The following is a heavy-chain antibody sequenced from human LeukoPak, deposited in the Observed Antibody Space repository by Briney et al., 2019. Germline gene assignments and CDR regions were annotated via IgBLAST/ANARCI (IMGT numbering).Heavy chain of an antibody. D-gene: IGHD3-22*01. CDR2: ISGSGDSS. CDR1: GFTFSNYS. CDR3: AKYDYYDSSRSHV. J-gene: IGHJ4*02. Sequence: EGFLRLSCAASGFTFSNYSMNWVRQAPWKGLEWVSAISGSGDSSYYADSVKGRFTISRDNSKNTLYLQMNSLRAEDTAIYYCAKYDYYDSSRSHVGGQGTLVTVSS. V-gene: IGHV3-23*01.